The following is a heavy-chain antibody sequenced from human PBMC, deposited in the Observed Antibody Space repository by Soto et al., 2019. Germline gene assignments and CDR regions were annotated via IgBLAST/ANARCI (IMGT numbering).Heavy chain of an antibody. CDR1: GFTFSSYV. D-gene: IGHD3-16*01. CDR2: ITGSGDIL. V-gene: IGHV3-23*01. Sequence: EVQLLESGGGLVQPGGSLRLSCAASGFTFSSYVMIWVRQGPGKGLEWVSVITGSGDILHHADSVKGRFTISRDNSKNTLYLQMISLRAEDTAIYYCAKGGTDLDMIFDYWGQGTLVTVSS. J-gene: IGHJ4*02. CDR3: AKGGTDLDMIFDY.